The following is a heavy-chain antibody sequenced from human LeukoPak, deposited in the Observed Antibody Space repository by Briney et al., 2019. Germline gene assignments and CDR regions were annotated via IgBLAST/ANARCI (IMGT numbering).Heavy chain of an antibody. CDR1: GFTFDDYA. J-gene: IGHJ4*02. V-gene: IGHV3-9*01. CDR3: AKDIFYSSSWFDY. Sequence: GRSLRLSCAASGFTFDDYAMHWVRHAPGKGLEWVSGISWNSGSIGYADSVKGRFTISRDNAKNSLYLQMNSLRAEDTALYYCAKDIFYSSSWFDYRGQGTLVTVSS. CDR2: ISWNSGSI. D-gene: IGHD6-13*01.